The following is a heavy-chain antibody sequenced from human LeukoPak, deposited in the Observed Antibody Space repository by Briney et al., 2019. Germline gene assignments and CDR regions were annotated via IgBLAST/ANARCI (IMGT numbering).Heavy chain of an antibody. J-gene: IGHJ6*04. V-gene: IGHV3-7*01. CDR1: GFSFSGHW. CDR3: AREDVVVVPAAMRPYYYGMDV. CDR2: IKQDGSEK. D-gene: IGHD2-2*01. Sequence: PGGSLRLSCAASGFSFSGHWMNWVRQAPGKGLEWVANIKQDGSEKFYVDSVKGRFTISRDNAKNSLYLQMNSLRAEDTAVYYCAREDVVVVPAAMRPYYYGMDVWGKGTTVTVSS.